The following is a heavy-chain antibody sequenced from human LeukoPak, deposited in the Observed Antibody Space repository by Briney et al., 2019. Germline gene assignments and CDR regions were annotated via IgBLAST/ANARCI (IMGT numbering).Heavy chain of an antibody. D-gene: IGHD5-12*01. J-gene: IGHJ4*02. V-gene: IGHV5-51*01. CDR2: IYPGDSET. CDR3: ARQDSGYDIIDY. Sequence: GESLKISCKDSGHSFTSYWIGWVRQMPGKGLEWMGIIYPGDSETRYSPSFEGQVTISADKSISTAYLQWSSLKASDTAMYYCARQDSGYDIIDYWGQGTLVTVSS. CDR1: GHSFTSYW.